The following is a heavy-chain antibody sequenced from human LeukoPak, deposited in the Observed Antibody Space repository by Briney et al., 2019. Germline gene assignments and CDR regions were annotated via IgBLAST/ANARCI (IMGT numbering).Heavy chain of an antibody. J-gene: IGHJ4*02. Sequence: ASVKVSCKASGGTFSSYAISWVRQAPGRGLEWMGGIIPIFGTANYAQKFQGRVTITADESTSTAYMELSSLRSEDTAVYYCVRAGTTRYYFDYWGRGTLVTVSS. D-gene: IGHD1-1*01. CDR2: IIPIFGTA. V-gene: IGHV1-69*13. CDR3: VRAGTTRYYFDY. CDR1: GGTFSSYA.